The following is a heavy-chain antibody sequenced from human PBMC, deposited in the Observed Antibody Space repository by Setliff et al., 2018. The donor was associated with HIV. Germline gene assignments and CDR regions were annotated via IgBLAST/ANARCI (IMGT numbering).Heavy chain of an antibody. J-gene: IGHJ4*02. CDR2: INAGNGNT. CDR1: GYTFTRYA. V-gene: IGHV1-3*01. CDR3: ARGTYCGGDCYSSLLASYYFDY. D-gene: IGHD2-21*01. Sequence: SVKVSCKASGYTFTRYAIHWVRQAPGQRLEWMGWINAGNGNTEYSQKFQGRVIITRDTSATTAYMELYGLRSEDTAVYYCARGTYCGGDCYSSLLASYYFDYWGQETLVTVSS.